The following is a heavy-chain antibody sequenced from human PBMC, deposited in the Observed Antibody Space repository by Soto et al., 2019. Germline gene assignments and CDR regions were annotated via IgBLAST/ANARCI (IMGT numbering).Heavy chain of an antibody. CDR2: IWYDGSNK. Sequence: GGSLRLSCAASGFTFSSYGMHWVRQAPGKGLEWVAVIWYDGSNKYYADSVKGRFTISRDNFKNTLYLQMNSLRAEDTAVYYCARQRYSSSPIDYWGQGTLVSVSS. CDR3: ARQRYSSSPIDY. V-gene: IGHV3-33*01. D-gene: IGHD6-6*01. J-gene: IGHJ4*02. CDR1: GFTFSSYG.